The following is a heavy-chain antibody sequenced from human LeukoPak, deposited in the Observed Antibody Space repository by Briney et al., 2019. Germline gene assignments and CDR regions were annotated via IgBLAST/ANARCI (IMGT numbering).Heavy chain of an antibody. CDR1: GGSISSYY. D-gene: IGHD1-7*01. J-gene: IGHJ6*02. CDR2: IYYSGST. Sequence: ASETLSLTCTVSGGSISSYYWSWVRQPPGKGLEWIGYIYYSGSTNYNPSLKSRVTISVDTSKNQFSLKLSSVTAADTAVYYCARDNWNYGSSMDVWGQGTTVTVSS. V-gene: IGHV4-59*01. CDR3: ARDNWNYGSSMDV.